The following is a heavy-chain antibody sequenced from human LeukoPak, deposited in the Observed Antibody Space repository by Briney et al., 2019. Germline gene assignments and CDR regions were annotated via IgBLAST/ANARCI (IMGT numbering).Heavy chain of an antibody. CDR3: ASEPYGSGSFLGAFDI. D-gene: IGHD3-10*01. Sequence: SETLSLTCTVSGGSISSGGHYWSWIRQHPGKGLELIGYIYDSGITYYNSSLKSRVTISVDSSKNQFSLKLSSVTAADTAVYYCASEPYGSGSFLGAFDIWGQGTMVTVSS. V-gene: IGHV4-31*03. J-gene: IGHJ3*02. CDR2: IYDSGIT. CDR1: GGSISSGGHY.